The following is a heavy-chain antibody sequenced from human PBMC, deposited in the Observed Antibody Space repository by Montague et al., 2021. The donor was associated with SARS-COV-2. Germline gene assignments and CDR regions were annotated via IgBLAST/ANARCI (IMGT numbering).Heavy chain of an antibody. V-gene: IGHV4-39*01. Sequence: SETLSLTCTVSGGSISSSSYYWGWIRQPPGKGLEWIGSIYYSGSTYYNPSLESRVTISVDTSKNQFSLKLSSVTAADTAVYYCARLTMVRGVIWAYYYYYGMDVWGQGTTVTVSS. D-gene: IGHD3-10*01. CDR2: IYYSGST. J-gene: IGHJ6*02. CDR1: GGSISSSSYY. CDR3: ARLTMVRGVIWAYYYYYGMDV.